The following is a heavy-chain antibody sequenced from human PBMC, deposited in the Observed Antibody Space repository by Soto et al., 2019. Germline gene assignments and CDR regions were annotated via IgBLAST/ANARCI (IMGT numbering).Heavy chain of an antibody. CDR1: GGSISSRSYY. V-gene: IGHV4-39*01. J-gene: IGHJ5*02. CDR2: FYYSENI. D-gene: IGHD3-22*01. Sequence: QLQLQESGPGLVKPSETLSLICTVSGGSISSRSYYWGWIRQPPGKGLEWIGSFYYSENIYYNPSLKSRVTTSVDKSKNQFSLKLSSVTAADTAVYYCVRHVGQYYDSSGLIWDNWFDPWGHGTLVTVSS. CDR3: VRHVGQYYDSSGLIWDNWFDP.